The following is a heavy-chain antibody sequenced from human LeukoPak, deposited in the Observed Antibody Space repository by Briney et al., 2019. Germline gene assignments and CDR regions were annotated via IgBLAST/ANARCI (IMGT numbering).Heavy chain of an antibody. J-gene: IGHJ4*02. CDR1: GFTFRNYG. CDR3: AKDVNVGGDYFDY. V-gene: IGHV3-30*02. D-gene: IGHD3-10*01. Sequence: GGSLRLSCAASGFTFRNYGMHGVRLAPGKGLEWVAFIRYDGSIKYYVDSVKGRFTVSRGNSKNTLYLQMNSLRAEDTAVYYCAKDVNVGGDYFDYWGQGTLVTVSS. CDR2: IRYDGSIK.